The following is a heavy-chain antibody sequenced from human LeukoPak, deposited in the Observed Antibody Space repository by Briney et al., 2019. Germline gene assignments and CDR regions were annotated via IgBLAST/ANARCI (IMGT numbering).Heavy chain of an antibody. CDR2: IFPADSST. Sequence: GEPLKISCKASGYSFTTYWIGWVRQMPGKGLEWMGIIFPADSSTRYSPSFQGQLSVSADKPMTTAYLQWSSLKASDTAMYFCARWVTADRGKKDAFDIWGQGTMVTVSS. D-gene: IGHD2-21*02. CDR1: GYSFTTYW. CDR3: ARWVTADRGKKDAFDI. V-gene: IGHV5-51*04. J-gene: IGHJ3*02.